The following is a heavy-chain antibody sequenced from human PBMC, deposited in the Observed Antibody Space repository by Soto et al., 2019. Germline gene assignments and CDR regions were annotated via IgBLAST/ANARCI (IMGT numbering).Heavy chain of an antibody. CDR3: VRAPEQRPIDF. CDR2: ISGSDART. V-gene: IGHV3-23*01. J-gene: IGHJ4*01. CDR1: GFTFSSYA. Sequence: PGGSLRLSCAASGFTFSSYAMSWVRQAPGKGLEWVSVISGSDARTYYADSVKGRFTISRDDSKNTLYPQINSLRAEDSAVDYCVRAPEQRPIDFWGHGSLVTVSS. D-gene: IGHD6-19*01.